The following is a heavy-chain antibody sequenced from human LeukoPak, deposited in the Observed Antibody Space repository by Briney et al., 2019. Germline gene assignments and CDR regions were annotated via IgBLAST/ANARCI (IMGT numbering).Heavy chain of an antibody. V-gene: IGHV3-30-3*01. CDR3: ARGTPPGIAVAGTTDY. CDR1: GFTFSSYA. CDR2: ISYDGSNK. D-gene: IGHD6-19*01. Sequence: GGSLRLSCAASGFTFSSYAMHWVRQAPGKGLEWVAVISYDGSNKYYADSVKGRFTISRDNSKNTLYLQMNSLRAEDTAVYYCARGTPPGIAVAGTTDYWGLGTLVTVSS. J-gene: IGHJ4*02.